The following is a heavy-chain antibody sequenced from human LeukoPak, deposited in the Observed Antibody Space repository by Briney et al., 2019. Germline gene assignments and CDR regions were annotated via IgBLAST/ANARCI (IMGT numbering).Heavy chain of an antibody. CDR3: ARAGYSSSSGGYYYYYMDV. CDR2: INAGNGNT. V-gene: IGHV1-3*01. CDR1: GYTFTSYA. J-gene: IGHJ6*03. D-gene: IGHD6-6*01. Sequence: ASVKVSCKASGYTFTSYAMHWVRQAPGQRLEWMGWINAGNGNTKYSQEFQGRVTITRDTSASTAYMELSRLRSDDTAVYYCARAGYSSSSGGYYYYYMDVWGKGTTVTASS.